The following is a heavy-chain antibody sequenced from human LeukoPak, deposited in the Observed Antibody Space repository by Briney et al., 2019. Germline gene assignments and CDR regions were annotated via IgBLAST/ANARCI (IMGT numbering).Heavy chain of an antibody. CDR3: ARWSCDH. CDR1: GFTFSSYG. V-gene: IGHV3-33*01. Sequence: GTSLRLSCAASGFTFSSYGMHWVRQAPGKGLEWVAVIWYDGSEKYYADSVKGRFTISRDNSNNTLFLQMSSLTAEDTAVYYCARWSCDHWGQGTLVTVSS. CDR2: IWYDGSEK. J-gene: IGHJ5*02.